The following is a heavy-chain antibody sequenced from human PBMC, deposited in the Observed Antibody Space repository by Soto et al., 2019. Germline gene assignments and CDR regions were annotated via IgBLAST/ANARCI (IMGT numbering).Heavy chain of an antibody. V-gene: IGHV3-7*01. CDR1: GFTFSHSW. J-gene: IGHJ6*02. D-gene: IGHD2-2*01. CDR3: ARDMPDGVDV. Sequence: PGGSLRLSCATSGFTFSHSWMNWVRQASGKGPEWVANINGDGSVTNYIDSVKGRFTISRDKSKNTLYLQMNSLRAEDTAVYYCARDMPDGVDVWGQGTTVTVSS. CDR2: INGDGSVT.